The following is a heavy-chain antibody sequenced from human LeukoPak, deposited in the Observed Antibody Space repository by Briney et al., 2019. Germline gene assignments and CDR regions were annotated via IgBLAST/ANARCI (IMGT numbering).Heavy chain of an antibody. CDR1: GGSISSSSYY. CDR2: IYYSGST. CDR3: ARALYSSSWPHWGWFDP. Sequence: SETLSLTCTVSGGSISSSSYYWSWIRQPPGKGLEWIGYIYYSGSTNYNPSLKSRVTISVDTSKNQFSLKLSSVTAADTAVYYCARALYSSSWPHWGWFDPWGQGTLVTVSS. V-gene: IGHV4-61*01. D-gene: IGHD6-13*01. J-gene: IGHJ5*02.